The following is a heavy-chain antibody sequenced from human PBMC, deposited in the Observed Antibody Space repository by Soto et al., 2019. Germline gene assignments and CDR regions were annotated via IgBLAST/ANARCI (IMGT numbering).Heavy chain of an antibody. J-gene: IGHJ6*02. D-gene: IGHD3-22*01. CDR3: ATNSRIYDSSGYYRPHFYYYYGMDV. Sequence: VKVSFNASGDSFSRYAIGWVRQAPGQGLEWMGGIIPIFGTASYAQKFQGRVTITADKSTSTAYMELSSLRSEDTAVYYCATNSRIYDSSGYYRPHFYYYYGMDVWGQGTTVTVSS. V-gene: IGHV1-69*13. CDR1: GDSFSRYA. CDR2: IIPIFGTA.